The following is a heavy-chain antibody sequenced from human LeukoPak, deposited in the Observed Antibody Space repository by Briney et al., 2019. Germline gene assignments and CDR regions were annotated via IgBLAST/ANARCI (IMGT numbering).Heavy chain of an antibody. CDR1: GFTFSSNA. D-gene: IGHD1-20*01. J-gene: IGHJ4*02. CDR3: ARDHNWAFDS. Sequence: GGSLRLSCAASGFTFSSNAMSWVRQAPGRGLEWLSYIGLASGFTSYADSVKGRFTISSDTARNSLYLHLNSLRAEDTAVYFCARDHNWAFDSWGQGTLVTVSS. CDR2: IGLASGFT. V-gene: IGHV3-21*05.